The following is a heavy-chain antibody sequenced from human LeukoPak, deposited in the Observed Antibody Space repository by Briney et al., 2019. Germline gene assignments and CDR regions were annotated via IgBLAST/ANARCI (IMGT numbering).Heavy chain of an antibody. Sequence: GGSLRLSCAASGFTFSNYGMHWVRQAPGKGLEWVAVISYDGSNKYYADSVKGRFTISRDNSKNTLSLQMNSLRAEDTAVYYAGRAEGAAADYYYYYGMDVWGQGTTVTVSS. V-gene: IGHV3-30*03. CDR2: ISYDGSNK. CDR3: GRAEGAAADYYYYYGMDV. D-gene: IGHD6-13*01. J-gene: IGHJ6*02. CDR1: GFTFSNYG.